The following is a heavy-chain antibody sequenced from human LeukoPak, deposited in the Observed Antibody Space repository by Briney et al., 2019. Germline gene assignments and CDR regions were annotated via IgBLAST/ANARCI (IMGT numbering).Heavy chain of an antibody. CDR2: INQDVSEK. CDR1: GFTFSSSW. CDR3: VRGAGFITDY. V-gene: IGHV3-7*01. Sequence: GGSLRLSCAASGFTFSSSWMHWVRQAPGKGLEWVANINQDVSEKYYVDSVKGRFTISRDNARSSLYLQMNSLRAEVTAVYYCVRGAGFITDYWGQGTLVTVSS. J-gene: IGHJ4*02. D-gene: IGHD3-9*01.